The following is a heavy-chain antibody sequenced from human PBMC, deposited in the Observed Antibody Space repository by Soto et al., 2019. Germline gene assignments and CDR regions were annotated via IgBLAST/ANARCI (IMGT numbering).Heavy chain of an antibody. CDR3: AREEVSARKHYGMDV. CDR2: ISWDGGST. CDR1: GFTFDDYT. J-gene: IGHJ6*02. V-gene: IGHV3-43*01. D-gene: IGHD1-20*01. Sequence: GGSLRLSCAASGFTFDDYTMHWVRQAPGKGLEWVSLISWDGGSTYYADSVKGRFTISRDNSKNTLYLQMNSLRAEDTAVYYCAREEVSARKHYGMDVWGQGTTVTVSS.